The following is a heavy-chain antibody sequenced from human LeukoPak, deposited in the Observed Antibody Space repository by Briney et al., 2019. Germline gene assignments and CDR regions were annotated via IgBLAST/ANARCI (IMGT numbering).Heavy chain of an antibody. Sequence: SETLSLTCTVSGGSITNDIYYWSWIRQPPGTGLEWIGYIYYSGSTYYSPSLKSRVSISVDTSKNQFSLKLSSVTAADTAVYYCARYSYYYDTSGGVDAFDIWGQGTMVTVSS. J-gene: IGHJ3*02. CDR2: IYYSGST. D-gene: IGHD3-22*01. V-gene: IGHV4-30-4*01. CDR3: ARYSYYYDTSGGVDAFDI. CDR1: GGSITNDIYY.